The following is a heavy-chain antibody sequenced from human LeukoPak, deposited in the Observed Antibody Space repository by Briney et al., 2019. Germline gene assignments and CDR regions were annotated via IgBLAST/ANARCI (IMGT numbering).Heavy chain of an antibody. CDR3: ARADILTGYYTLNFDY. V-gene: IGHV1-8*01. CDR1: GYTFTSYD. J-gene: IGHJ4*02. CDR2: MNPNSGNT. D-gene: IGHD3-9*01. Sequence: ASVKVSCKASGYTFTSYDINWVRQATGQGLEWMGWMNPNSGNTGYAQKFQGRVTMTRNTSISTAYMELSSLRSEDTAVYYCARADILTGYYTLNFDYWGQGTLVTVSS.